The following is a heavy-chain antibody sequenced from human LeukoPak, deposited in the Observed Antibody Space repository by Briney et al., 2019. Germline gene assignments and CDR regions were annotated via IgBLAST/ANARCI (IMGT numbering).Heavy chain of an antibody. CDR1: GFTFSSYW. CDR2: IKQDGCEK. J-gene: IGHJ4*02. Sequence: GGSLRLSCAASGFTFSSYWMSWVRQAPGKGLEWVANIKQDGCEKYYVDSVKGRFTISRDNAKNSLYLQMNSLRAEDTAVYYCARASSRPYSSSWYSDYWGQGTLVTVSS. D-gene: IGHD6-13*01. CDR3: ARASSRPYSSSWYSDY. V-gene: IGHV3-7*01.